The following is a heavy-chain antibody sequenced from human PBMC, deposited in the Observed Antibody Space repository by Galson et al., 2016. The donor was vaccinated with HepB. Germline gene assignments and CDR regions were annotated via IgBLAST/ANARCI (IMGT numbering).Heavy chain of an antibody. CDR1: GFSFTVYD. D-gene: IGHD3-16*01. Sequence: SLRLSCAASGFSFTVYDMHWVRQAPGKGLEWVAAIYYDGSKKFYADSVRGRFTISRDTSKNILYLQMNSLGAEDTAVYYCARDLGQGDFDHWGQGTLVTVSS. CDR3: ARDLGQGDFDH. CDR2: IYYDGSKK. J-gene: IGHJ4*02. V-gene: IGHV3-33*01.